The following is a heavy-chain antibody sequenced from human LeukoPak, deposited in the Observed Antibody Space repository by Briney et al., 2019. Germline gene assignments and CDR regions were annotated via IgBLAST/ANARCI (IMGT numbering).Heavy chain of an antibody. CDR3: ARNQWELLHFDY. D-gene: IGHD1-26*01. J-gene: IGHJ4*02. V-gene: IGHV1-2*06. CDR1: GYTLTDYY. CDR2: INPNSGGT. Sequence: ASVKVSCKASGYTLTDYYMHWVRQAPGQGLEWMGRINPNSGGTNYAQKFQGRVTMTRDTSISTVYTELSRLRSDDTAVYYCARNQWELLHFDYWGQGTLVTVSS.